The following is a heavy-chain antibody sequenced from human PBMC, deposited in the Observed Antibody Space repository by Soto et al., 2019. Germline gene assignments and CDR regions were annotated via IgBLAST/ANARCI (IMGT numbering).Heavy chain of an antibody. J-gene: IGHJ3*02. CDR1: GFTYSSYT. D-gene: IGHD5-18*01. CDR3: ARDTSSAMYAFDI. V-gene: IGHV3-48*04. Sequence: GGSLRPSCQASGFTYSSYTMNWVRRAQGKGLEWVSYISSSGSTIYYADSVKGRFTISRDNAKPSPYLQMNSLRAEDPAVYYCARDTSSAMYAFDIWGQGTMVTVSS. CDR2: ISSSGSTI.